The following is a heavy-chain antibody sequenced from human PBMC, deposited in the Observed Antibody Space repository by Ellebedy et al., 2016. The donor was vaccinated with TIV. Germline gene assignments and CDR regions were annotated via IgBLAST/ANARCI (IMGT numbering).Heavy chain of an antibody. CDR2: IYSRGAT. D-gene: IGHD4-17*01. CDR3: AREDYGDWID. CDR1: GITVSNNY. Sequence: GGSLRLSXAASGITVSNNYMRWVRQAPGKGLEWVSLIYSRGATYYADSVKGRFTISRDNTKNSLYLQMDSLRAEDTAVYYCAREDYGDWIDWGQGTLVTVSS. J-gene: IGHJ4*02. V-gene: IGHV3-66*01.